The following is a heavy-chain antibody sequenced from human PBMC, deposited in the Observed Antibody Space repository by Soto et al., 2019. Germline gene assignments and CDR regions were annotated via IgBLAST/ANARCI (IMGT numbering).Heavy chain of an antibody. J-gene: IGHJ4*02. CDR2: MLSDGTNR. CDR3: AKSGLRFLDYFDY. D-gene: IGHD4-17*01. CDR1: GFPFSNYA. V-gene: IGHV3-30*18. Sequence: QVQLVESGGGVVQPGRSLRLSCAGSGFPFSNYAMHWVRQAPGKGLEWVAVMLSDGTNRFSDSVKGRFTVSGDNSENTVYLQMNSLTGEDTAVYYCAKSGLRFLDYFDYWGQGTLVTVSS.